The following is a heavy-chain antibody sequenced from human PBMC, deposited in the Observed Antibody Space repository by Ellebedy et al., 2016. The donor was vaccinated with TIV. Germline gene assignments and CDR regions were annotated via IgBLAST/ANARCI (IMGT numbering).Heavy chain of an antibody. D-gene: IGHD6-19*01. CDR1: GFTFRSYT. Sequence: PGGSLRLSCAASGFTFRSYTMSWVRQAPGKGLEWVSVISGSGGRAYYADSVKGRFTVSRDNSRNTLYLQMNSLRAEDTAVYYCAKDKEWLVSALPTYYGMDVWGQGTTVTVSS. CDR3: AKDKEWLVSALPTYYGMDV. CDR2: ISGSGGRA. J-gene: IGHJ6*02. V-gene: IGHV3-23*01.